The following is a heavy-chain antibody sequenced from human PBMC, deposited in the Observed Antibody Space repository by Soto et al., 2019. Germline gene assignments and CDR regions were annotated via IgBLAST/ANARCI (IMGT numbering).Heavy chain of an antibody. Sequence: GGSLRLSCAASGFTLSSSAMSWVRQAPGKGLEWVSTITGSGVNRYHADSVQGRFTISRDNSKDTLYLQMNSLRAEDTALYYCARHPSGYIGNLGYWGQGTLVTVSS. CDR3: ARHPSGYIGNLGY. D-gene: IGHD5-12*01. J-gene: IGHJ4*02. CDR1: GFTLSSSA. CDR2: ITGSGVNR. V-gene: IGHV3-23*01.